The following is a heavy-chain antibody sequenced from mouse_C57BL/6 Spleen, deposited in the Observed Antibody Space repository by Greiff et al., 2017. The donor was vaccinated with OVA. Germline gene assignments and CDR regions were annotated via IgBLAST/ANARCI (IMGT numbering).Heavy chain of an antibody. D-gene: IGHD1-1*01. V-gene: IGHV14-3*01. J-gene: IGHJ2*01. CDR2: IDPANGNT. Sequence: EVKLEESVAELVRPGASVKLSCTASGFNIKNTYMHWVKQRPEQGLEWIGRIDPANGNTKYAPKFQGKATITADTSSNTAYLQLSSLTSEDTAIYYCAREGDYYGSSPYFDYWGQGTTLTVSS. CDR3: AREGDYYGSSPYFDY. CDR1: GFNIKNTY.